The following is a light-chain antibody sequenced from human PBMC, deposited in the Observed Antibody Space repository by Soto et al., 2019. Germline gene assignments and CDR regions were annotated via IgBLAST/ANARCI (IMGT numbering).Light chain of an antibody. CDR2: ANN. Sequence: QSVLTQPPSVSAAPGQTVTISCSGTYSNIGNNFVSWYQHLSGAAPKLLIYANNKRPSGIPERFSGSKPGTSATLDIIGLQPGVEADYYCATWDYSLTAVVFGGGTQLTVL. CDR3: ATWDYSLTAVV. J-gene: IGLJ2*01. V-gene: IGLV1-51*01. CDR1: YSNIGNNF.